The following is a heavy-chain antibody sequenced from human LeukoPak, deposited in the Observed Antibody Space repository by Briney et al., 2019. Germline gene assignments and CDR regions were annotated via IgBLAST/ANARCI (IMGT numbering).Heavy chain of an antibody. J-gene: IGHJ4*02. CDR1: GLTFSDYY. V-gene: IGHV3-11*05. D-gene: IGHD6-25*01. CDR2: ISSSSSYT. CDR3: ARVAPGHYFDY. Sequence: GGSLRLSCAASGLTFSDYYMSWIRQAPGKGLEWVSYISSSSSYTNYADSVKGRFTISRDNAKNSLYLQMNSLSAEGTAVYYCARVAPGHYFDYWGQGTLVTVSS.